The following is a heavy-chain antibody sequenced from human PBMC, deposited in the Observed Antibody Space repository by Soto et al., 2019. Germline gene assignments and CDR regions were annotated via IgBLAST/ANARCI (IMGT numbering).Heavy chain of an antibody. CDR1: GGSMRNYF. D-gene: IGHD6-13*01. J-gene: IGHJ4*02. CDR2: IHYSGTT. Sequence: SETLSLTCTVSGGSMRNYFWTWIRQPPGKGLEWIGYIHYSGTTSFFPSYNPSLRSRVTISEDTSKNQFSLKLLSVTTADTAMYFCAAGEASSRNLAPYYLDFWGPGTLVTVSS. CDR3: AAGEASSRNLAPYYLDF. V-gene: IGHV4-59*01.